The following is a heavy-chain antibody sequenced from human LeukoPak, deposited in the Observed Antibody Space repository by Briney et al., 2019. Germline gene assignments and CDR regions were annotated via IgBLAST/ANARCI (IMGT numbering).Heavy chain of an antibody. CDR1: GYTFTSYY. J-gene: IGHJ5*02. CDR2: INPSGGST. CDR3: ARGQQLPLRKSNWFDP. D-gene: IGHD6-13*01. V-gene: IGHV1-46*01. Sequence: ASVKVSCKASGYTFTSYYMHWVRQAPGQGLEWMGIINPSGGSTNYAQKFQGRVTITRDTSASTAYMELSSLRSEDTAVYYCARGQQLPLRKSNWFDPWGQGTLVTVSS.